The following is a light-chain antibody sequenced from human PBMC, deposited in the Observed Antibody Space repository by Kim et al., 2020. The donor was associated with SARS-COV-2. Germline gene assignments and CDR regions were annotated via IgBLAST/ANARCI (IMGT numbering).Light chain of an antibody. CDR1: RFNIGSDH. V-gene: IGLV1-47*01. J-gene: IGLJ3*02. Sequence: GQSGTISCSARRFNIGSDHVYGYQQLPGPAPKLLIYRSYQRPSGVPDRFSGSKSGTSASLAIRGLRSENEADYYCVAWDGSLSGWVFGGGTQLTVL. CDR2: RSY. CDR3: VAWDGSLSGWV.